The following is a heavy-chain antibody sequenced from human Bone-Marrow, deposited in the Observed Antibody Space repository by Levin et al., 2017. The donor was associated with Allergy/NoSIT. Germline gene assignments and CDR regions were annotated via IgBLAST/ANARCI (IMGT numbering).Heavy chain of an antibody. CDR2: IRSKAYGGTT. Sequence: GGSLRLSCTASGFTFGDYAMSWFRQAPGKGLEWVGFIRSKAYGGTTEYAASVKGRFTISRDDSKSIAYLQMNSLKTEDTAVYYCTRHHWKFRSTSCYLYYYGMDVWGQGTTVTVSS. D-gene: IGHD2-2*01. CDR3: TRHHWKFRSTSCYLYYYGMDV. CDR1: GFTFGDYA. J-gene: IGHJ6*02. V-gene: IGHV3-49*03.